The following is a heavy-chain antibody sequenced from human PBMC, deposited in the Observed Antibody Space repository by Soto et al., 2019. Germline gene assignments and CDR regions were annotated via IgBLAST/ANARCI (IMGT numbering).Heavy chain of an antibody. CDR2: IYSSGRT. D-gene: IGHD5-18*01. V-gene: IGHV4-4*07. Sequence: QVQLQESGPGPVKASETLSLTCTLSGGSTSGNYWSWIRQPAGKVLERIGRIYSSGRTNYNPSLKSRVTKSVSTKHFSQKLNSVTAADTAVYCCARDFEGNTALEYWYFDLWGRGTLVTVAS. CDR1: GGSTSGNY. J-gene: IGHJ2*01. CDR3: ARDFEGNTALEYWYFDL.